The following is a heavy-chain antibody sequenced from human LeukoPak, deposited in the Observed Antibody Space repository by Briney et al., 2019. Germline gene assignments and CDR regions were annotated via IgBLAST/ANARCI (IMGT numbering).Heavy chain of an antibody. CDR1: GFTFSSYG. D-gene: IGHD3-3*01. CDR3: AKDSTTGRFLEGFLAGGGDH. V-gene: IGHV3-30*02. Sequence: GGSLRLSCAASGFTFSSYGMHWVRQAPGKGLEWVAFIRYDGSNKYYADSVKDRFTISRDNSKNTLYLQMNSLRAEDTAVYYCAKDSTTGRFLEGFLAGGGDHWGQGTLVTVSS. J-gene: IGHJ1*01. CDR2: IRYDGSNK.